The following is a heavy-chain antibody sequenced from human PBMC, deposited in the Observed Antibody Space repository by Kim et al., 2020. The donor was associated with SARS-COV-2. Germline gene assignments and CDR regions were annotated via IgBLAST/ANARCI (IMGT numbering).Heavy chain of an antibody. CDR2: IYSGGTTQ. CDR1: GFTFRNYP. D-gene: IGHD3-22*01. CDR3: AKDPGTYFYDSSEDLNPPK. J-gene: IGHJ4*02. Sequence: GGSLRLSCAVSGFTFRNYPMTWVRQAPGKGLEWVSVIYSGGTTQYYADFVKGRFTVSRDNSRSTLYLQMNSLRAEDTAVYYCAKDPGTYFYDSSEDLNPPKWGQGTLVTVSS. V-gene: IGHV3-23*03.